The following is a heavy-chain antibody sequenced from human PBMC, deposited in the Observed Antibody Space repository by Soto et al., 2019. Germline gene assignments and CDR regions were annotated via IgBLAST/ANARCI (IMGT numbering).Heavy chain of an antibody. Sequence: APGKVSFQAARYPFTHHHLPWGRQVPGEGLEWMGMINPRGGGTNYPQKFQGRVTITRDTSASTAYMELSSLRSEDTAVYYCARGYDFWGGMDVWGQGTTVPVSS. CDR3: ARGYDFWGGMDV. CDR1: RYPFTHHH. J-gene: IGHJ6*02. D-gene: IGHD3-3*01. CDR2: INPRGGGT. V-gene: IGHV1-46*01.